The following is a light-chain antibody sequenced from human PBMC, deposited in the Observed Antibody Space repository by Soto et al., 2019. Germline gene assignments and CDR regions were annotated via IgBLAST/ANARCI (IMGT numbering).Light chain of an antibody. V-gene: IGKV3-15*01. CDR2: HAS. CDR3: QQYNEWPLA. Sequence: ETVMTQSPAALSVSPGERATLSCRASQNVYNNFAWYQQKPGQAPRLLIYHASSRATGISARFSGSGSGTEFTLTISSLQSEDFAVYYCQQYNEWPLAFGGGTKVEIK. J-gene: IGKJ4*01. CDR1: QNVYNN.